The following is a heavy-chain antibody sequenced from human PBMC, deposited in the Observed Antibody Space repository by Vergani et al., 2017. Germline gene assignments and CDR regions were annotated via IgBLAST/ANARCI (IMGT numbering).Heavy chain of an antibody. D-gene: IGHD3-3*01. CDR1: EFTFSDVG. V-gene: IGHV3-15*01. CDR2: VKSKADGGSA. Sequence: EVHLLESGGGLVQSGGSLRLSCAASEFTFSDVGLSWVRQAPGKGLEWVARVKSKADGGSADYAASVKGRFLITRNDPKNFLYLQMNSLKIEDTALCFCTGVKVVAYYDSCSRMHVLVRGTTVTVS. J-gene: IGHJ6*03. CDR3: TGVKVVAYYDSCSRMHV.